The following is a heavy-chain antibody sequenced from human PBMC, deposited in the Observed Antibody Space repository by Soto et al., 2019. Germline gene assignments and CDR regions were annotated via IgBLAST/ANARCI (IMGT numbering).Heavy chain of an antibody. CDR1: GFTFRSYA. V-gene: IGHV3-30*04. D-gene: IGHD3-22*01. CDR2: ISYDGSNK. Sequence: GGSLRLSCAASGFTFRSYAMHWVRQAPGKGLEWVAVISYDGSNKYYADSVKGRLTNCRYNSKNTLYLQMNSLRAEYPAVYYCARYGHYNSSGYYYYYAMDVWGQGTTVTVS. J-gene: IGHJ6*02. CDR3: ARYGHYNSSGYYYYYAMDV.